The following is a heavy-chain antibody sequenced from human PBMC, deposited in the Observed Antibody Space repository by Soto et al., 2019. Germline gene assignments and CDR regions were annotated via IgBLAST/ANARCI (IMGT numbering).Heavy chain of an antibody. J-gene: IGHJ4*02. CDR2: IIPILGIA. CDR1: GGTFSSYT. CDR3: ARQYCSRTSCYDY. D-gene: IGHD2-2*01. V-gene: IGHV1-69*02. Sequence: QVQLVQSGAEVKKPGSSVKVSCKASGGTFSSYTISWVRQAPGQGLEWMGRIIPILGIANYAQKFQGRVTITADKSTSTAYMELSSLRSEDTAVYYCARQYCSRTSCYDYWGQGTLVTVSS.